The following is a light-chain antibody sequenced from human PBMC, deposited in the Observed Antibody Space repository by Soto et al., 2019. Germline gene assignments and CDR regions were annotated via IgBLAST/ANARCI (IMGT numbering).Light chain of an antibody. CDR2: GAS. J-gene: IGKJ1*01. CDR3: QQYGSSPRT. CDR1: QSGSSSY. Sequence: EVALTQSPGTLSLSPGERATLSCRASQSGSSSYLAWYQQKPVQAPSLLIYGASSRATGILDRFSGSGSVTDFTLTISRLEPEHFAGYYCQQYGSSPRTFGQGSNVDIK. V-gene: IGKV3-20*01.